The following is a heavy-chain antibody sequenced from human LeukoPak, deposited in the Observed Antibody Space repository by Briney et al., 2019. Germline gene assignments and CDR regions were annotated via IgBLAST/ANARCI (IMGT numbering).Heavy chain of an antibody. CDR3: ARAAQGELLLFDY. D-gene: IGHD1-26*01. CDR2: IYYSGST. Sequence: SETLSLTCTVSGGSISSSSYYWGWIRQPPGKGLEWIGSIYYSGSTYYNPSLKSRVTISVDTSKNQFSLKLSSVTAADTAVYYCARAAQGELLLFDYWGQGTLVTVSS. CDR1: GGSISSSSYY. V-gene: IGHV4-39*01. J-gene: IGHJ4*02.